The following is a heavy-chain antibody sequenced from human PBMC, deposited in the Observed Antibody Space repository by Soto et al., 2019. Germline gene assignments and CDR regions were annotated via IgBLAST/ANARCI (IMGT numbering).Heavy chain of an antibody. V-gene: IGHV4-4*02. CDR3: ARGGHADGMDV. Sequence: QVQLQESGPGLVKPSGTLSLTCAVSGGSISSSNWWSWVRQPPGKGLEWIGEIYHSGSTNYNPSRMSRVTTSVDGSKYQFSLRMRSVTAAYTAVYYCARGGHADGMDVWGQGTTVTVS. CDR1: GGSISSSNW. CDR2: IYHSGST. J-gene: IGHJ6*02.